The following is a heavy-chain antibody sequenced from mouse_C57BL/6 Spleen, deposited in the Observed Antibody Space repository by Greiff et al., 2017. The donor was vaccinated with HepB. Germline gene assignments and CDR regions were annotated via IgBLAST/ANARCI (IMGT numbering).Heavy chain of an antibody. Sequence: QVQLQQSGAELVKPGASVKISCKASGYAFSSYWMNWVKQRPGKGLEWIGQIYPGDGDTNYNGKFKGKATLTADKSSSTAYMQLSSLTSEDSAVYFCARSNSSGRYYAMDYWGQGTSVTVSS. D-gene: IGHD3-2*02. V-gene: IGHV1-80*01. CDR2: IYPGDGDT. CDR1: GYAFSSYW. J-gene: IGHJ4*01. CDR3: ARSNSSGRYYAMDY.